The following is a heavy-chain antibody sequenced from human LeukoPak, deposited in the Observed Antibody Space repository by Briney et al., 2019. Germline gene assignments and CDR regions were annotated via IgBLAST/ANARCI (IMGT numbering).Heavy chain of an antibody. J-gene: IGHJ5*02. CDR3: ARVGYYGSGSYYKANWFDP. CDR2: INHSGST. V-gene: IGHV4-34*01. Sequence: SETLSLTCAVYGGSFSGYYWSWIRQPPGKGLEWIGEINHSGSTNYNPSLKSRVTISVDTSKNQFSLKLSSVTAADTAVYYCARVGYYGSGSYYKANWFDPWGQGTLVTVSS. D-gene: IGHD3-10*01. CDR1: GGSFSGYY.